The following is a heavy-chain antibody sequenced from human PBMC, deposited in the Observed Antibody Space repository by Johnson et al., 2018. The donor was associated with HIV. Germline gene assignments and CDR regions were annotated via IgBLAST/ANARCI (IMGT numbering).Heavy chain of an antibody. V-gene: IGHV3-30*02. J-gene: IGHJ3*02. Sequence: QVQLVESGGGVVQPGGSLRLSCAASGFTFSSYGMHWVRQAPGNGLEWVAFIRYDGSNKYYADSVKGRFTISRDNSKNTLYLQMNSLRAEDTAVYYCAKDGDSSSWYPGDAFDIWGQGTMVTVSS. CDR3: AKDGDSSSWYPGDAFDI. CDR2: IRYDGSNK. CDR1: GFTFSSYG. D-gene: IGHD6-13*01.